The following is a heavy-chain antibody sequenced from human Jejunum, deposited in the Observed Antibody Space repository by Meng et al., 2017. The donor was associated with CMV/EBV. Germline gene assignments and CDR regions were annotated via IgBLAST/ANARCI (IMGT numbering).Heavy chain of an antibody. D-gene: IGHD2-15*01. V-gene: IGHV1-69*06. Sequence: TFSSYGISWVRQAPGQGLEWMGGIIPSLDAAKYAQKFQDRVTITADKSTNTAYMELSSLRSVDTAVYYCARAVRSSFYYYAMDVWGQGTTVTVSS. CDR2: IIPSLDAA. J-gene: IGHJ6*02. CDR3: ARAVRSSFYYYAMDV. CDR1: TFSSYG.